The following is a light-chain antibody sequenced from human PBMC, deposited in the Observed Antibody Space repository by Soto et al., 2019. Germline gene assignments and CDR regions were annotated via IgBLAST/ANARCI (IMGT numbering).Light chain of an antibody. Sequence: QSALTQPASVSGSPGQSITISCTGTSSDVGGYKFVSWYQQHPGKAPKLMIYEVNNRPSGVSNRFSGSKSGNTASLTISGLQAEDEADYYCSSYTTSSPLEVFGTGTKLTVL. CDR3: SSYTTSSPLEV. CDR1: SSDVGGYKF. J-gene: IGLJ1*01. V-gene: IGLV2-14*01. CDR2: EVN.